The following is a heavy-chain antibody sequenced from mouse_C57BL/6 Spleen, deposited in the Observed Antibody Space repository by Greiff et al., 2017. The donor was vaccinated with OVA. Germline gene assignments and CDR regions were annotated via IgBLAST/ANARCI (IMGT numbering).Heavy chain of an antibody. Sequence: VQLQQSGAELVRPGASVTLSCKASGYTFTDYEMHWVKQTPVHGLEWIGAIDPETGGTAYNQKFKGKAILTADKSSSTAYMELRSLTSVDSAGYYCTRKGLSPFAYWGQGTLVTVSA. CDR3: TRKGLSPFAY. V-gene: IGHV1-15*01. J-gene: IGHJ3*01. CDR2: IDPETGGT. CDR1: GYTFTDYE. D-gene: IGHD1-1*02.